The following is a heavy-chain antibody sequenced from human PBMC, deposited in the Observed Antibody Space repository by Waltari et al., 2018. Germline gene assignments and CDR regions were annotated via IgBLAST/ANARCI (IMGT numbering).Heavy chain of an antibody. J-gene: IGHJ4*02. Sequence: QITLKESGPTLVKPTQTLTLTCTFSAFPLSTSGVGVGCIRPPPGKAPEWLALIYWDDDKRYSPSLKSRLTITKDTSKNQVVLTMTNMDPVDTATYYCAHTVNSGYDSGATFDYWGQGTLVTVSS. D-gene: IGHD5-12*01. CDR1: AFPLSTSGVG. V-gene: IGHV2-5*02. CDR2: IYWDDDK. CDR3: AHTVNSGYDSGATFDY.